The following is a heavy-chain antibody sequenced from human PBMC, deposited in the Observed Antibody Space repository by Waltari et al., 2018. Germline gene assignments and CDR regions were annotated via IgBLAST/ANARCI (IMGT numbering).Heavy chain of an antibody. D-gene: IGHD1-26*01. CDR3: AKAAYSVPFYFDY. CDR2: IVNSGGIT. J-gene: IGHJ4*02. V-gene: IGHV3-23*01. CDR1: GFPFSTYA. Sequence: EVQLLESGGGLVQPGGSLRLSCAASGFPFSTYAMTWVRQAPGKGLEWVACIVNSGGITYYADSVKGRFTISRDNSEDTLYLQMNSLRADDTAVYFCAKAAYSVPFYFDYWGQGIPVTVSS.